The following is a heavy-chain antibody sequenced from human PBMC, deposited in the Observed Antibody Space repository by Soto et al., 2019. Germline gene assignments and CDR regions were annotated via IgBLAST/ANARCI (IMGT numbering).Heavy chain of an antibody. CDR3: AVRDYGVYYMDV. V-gene: IGHV4-39*01. J-gene: IGHJ6*03. CDR1: GGSISSSSYY. Sequence: SETLSLTCTVSGGSISSSSYYWGWIRQPPGKGLEWIGSIYYSGSTYYNPSLKSRVTISVDTSKNQFSLKLSSVTAADTAVYYCAVRDYGVYYMDVWGKGTTVTVSS. D-gene: IGHD4-17*01. CDR2: IYYSGST.